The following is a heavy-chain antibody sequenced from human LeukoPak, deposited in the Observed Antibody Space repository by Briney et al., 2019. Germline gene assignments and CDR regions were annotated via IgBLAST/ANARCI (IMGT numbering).Heavy chain of an antibody. D-gene: IGHD5-12*01. CDR3: AKPGIGYWAITY. Sequence: PGRSLRLSCAASGFTFSSYAMHWVRQAPGKGLEWVAFIWYDGSNKDYTDSVKGRFTISRDNAKNRLHLQMNSLRAEDTAVYYCAKPGIGYWAITYWGQGTLVTVSS. V-gene: IGHV3-33*06. CDR2: IWYDGSNK. J-gene: IGHJ4*02. CDR1: GFTFSSYA.